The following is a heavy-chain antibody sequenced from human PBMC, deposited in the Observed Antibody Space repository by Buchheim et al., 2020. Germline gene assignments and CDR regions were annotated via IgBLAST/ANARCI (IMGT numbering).Heavy chain of an antibody. V-gene: IGHV4-30-2*01. CDR2: INHSGST. CDR1: GGSISSGGYS. D-gene: IGHD6-19*01. CDR3: ARGVGSSGWWYYYGMDV. J-gene: IGHJ6*02. Sequence: QLQLQESGSGLVKPSQTLSLTCAVSGGSISSGGYSWSWIRQPPGKGLEWIGEINHSGSTNYNPSLKSRVTISVDTSKNQFSLKLSSVTAADTAVYYCARGVGSSGWWYYYGMDVWGQGTT.